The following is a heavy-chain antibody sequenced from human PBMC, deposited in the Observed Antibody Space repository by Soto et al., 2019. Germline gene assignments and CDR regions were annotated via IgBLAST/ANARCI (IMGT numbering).Heavy chain of an antibody. CDR1: GFTFSFYW. Sequence: EVQLVESGGGLVQPGGSLRLSCAASGFTFSFYWMSWVRQAPGKGLEWLGTIKLDASEKKYGDSVKGRFTMSRDNATNSMYLQRDRLRAEDTAVYYCATDSGYGSGASVTHYLDFWGRGTLVTVSS. V-gene: IGHV3-7*01. D-gene: IGHD3-10*01. CDR2: IKLDASEK. CDR3: ATDSGYGSGASVTHYLDF. J-gene: IGHJ4*01.